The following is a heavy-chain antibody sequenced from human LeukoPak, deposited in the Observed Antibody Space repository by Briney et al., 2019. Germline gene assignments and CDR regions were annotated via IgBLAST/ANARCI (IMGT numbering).Heavy chain of an antibody. CDR2: ISGSGGST. CDR3: AKDHESGYDYVWGSYRYSFAY. D-gene: IGHD3-16*02. Sequence: GGSLRLSCAASKFTFSSYAMSWVRQAPGKGLEWVSTISGSGGSTYYADSVKGRFTISRDNSKNALYLQMNSLRAEDTAVYYCAKDHESGYDYVWGSYRYSFAYWGQGTLVTVSS. J-gene: IGHJ4*02. V-gene: IGHV3-23*01. CDR1: KFTFSSYA.